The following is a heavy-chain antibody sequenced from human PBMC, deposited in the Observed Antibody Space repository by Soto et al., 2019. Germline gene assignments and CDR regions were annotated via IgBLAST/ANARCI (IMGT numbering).Heavy chain of an antibody. CDR1: GASISSGW. J-gene: IGHJ5*02. CDR2: TLYSGRT. Sequence: QVQLQESGPGLVKPSGTLSLTCAVSGASISSGWWTWVRQPPGKGLEWIGETLYSGRTNCNSSLHSRVTISIHKSKTQFSLNLSSVTAADTAVYYCSSRVTDAPTWGQGTLVTVSS. D-gene: IGHD3-10*01. V-gene: IGHV4-4*02. CDR3: SSRVTDAPT.